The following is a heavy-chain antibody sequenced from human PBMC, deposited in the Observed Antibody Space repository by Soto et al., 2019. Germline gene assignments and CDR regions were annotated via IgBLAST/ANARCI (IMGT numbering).Heavy chain of an antibody. V-gene: IGHV3-23*01. CDR2: IVGSGGT. D-gene: IGHD1-1*01. CDR1: GFNFNNFA. CDR3: AKDAVYNDGLWLPDY. Sequence: EVQLLESGGGLVQPGGSLRLSCAVSGFNFNNFAMMWVRQAPGKGLEWVAGIVGSGGTYHTDSVKGRFTISKDVSKSTLFLQMNSLRDEDTAVYYCAKDAVYNDGLWLPDYWGQGTLVTVSS. J-gene: IGHJ4*02.